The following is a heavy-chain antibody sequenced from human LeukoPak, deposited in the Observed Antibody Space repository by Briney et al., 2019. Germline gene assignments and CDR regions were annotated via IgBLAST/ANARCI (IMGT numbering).Heavy chain of an antibody. Sequence: GGSLRLSCAASGFTFSSYAMSWVRQAPGKGLEWVSAISGSGGSTYYADSVKGRFTISRDDSKNTLYLRMNSLRAEDTAVYYCPKTPYSSGSALSPSFDYWGQGTLVTVSS. J-gene: IGHJ4*02. D-gene: IGHD6-19*01. CDR1: GFTFSSYA. V-gene: IGHV3-23*01. CDR3: PKTPYSSGSALSPSFDY. CDR2: ISGSGGST.